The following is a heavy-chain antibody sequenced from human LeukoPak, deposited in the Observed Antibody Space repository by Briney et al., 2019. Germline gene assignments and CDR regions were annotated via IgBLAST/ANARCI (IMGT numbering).Heavy chain of an antibody. CDR2: VYTSGSP. CDR1: GDSFSSGRYY. V-gene: IGHV4-61*02. D-gene: IGHD3-22*01. J-gene: IGHJ4*02. CDR3: ARRNYDSSGYFDY. Sequence: SQTLSLTCTVSGDSFSSGRYYWSWIRQPAGKRLEWIGRVYTSGSPNYNPSLESRVTISVDMSKNQFSLKLSSVTAADTAVYYCARRNYDSSGYFDYWGQGTLVTVSS.